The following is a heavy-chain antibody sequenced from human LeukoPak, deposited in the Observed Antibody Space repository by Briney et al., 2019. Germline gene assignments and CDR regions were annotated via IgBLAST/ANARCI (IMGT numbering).Heavy chain of an antibody. J-gene: IGHJ5*02. CDR2: INHSGST. CDR3: ARDRATYYDFWSGSFDP. CDR1: GGSFSGYY. V-gene: IGHV4-34*01. D-gene: IGHD3-3*01. Sequence: SETLSLTCAVYGGSFSGYYWSWIRQPPGKGLEWIGEINHSGSTNYNPSLKSRVTISVDTSKNQFSLKLSSVTAADTAVYYCARDRATYYDFWSGSFDPWGQGTLVTVSS.